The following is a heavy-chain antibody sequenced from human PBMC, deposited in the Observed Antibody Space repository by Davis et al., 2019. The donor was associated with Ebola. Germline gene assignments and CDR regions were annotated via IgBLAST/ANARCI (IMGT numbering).Heavy chain of an antibody. D-gene: IGHD2-8*01. J-gene: IGHJ4*02. Sequence: PSETLSLTCTVSGDSISNHHWTWIRQPAGKGLEWIGRIYSSGSTNYNPSLKSRVTMSIDTSKNQFSLKLSSVTAADTAVYYCARMLNYWGQGTLVTVSS. CDR2: IYSSGST. CDR3: ARMLNY. V-gene: IGHV4-4*07. CDR1: GDSISNHH.